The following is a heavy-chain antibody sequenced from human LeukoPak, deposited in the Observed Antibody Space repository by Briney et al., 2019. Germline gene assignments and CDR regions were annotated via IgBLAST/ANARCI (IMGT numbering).Heavy chain of an antibody. V-gene: IGHV3-23*01. Sequence: GGSLRLSCAASGFSFSSYAMSWVRQAPGKGLEWVSAISGSGGSTYYADSVKGRFTISRDNSKNPLYLPMNSLRADDTAVHYCAKDQALYSSSWYLEYFQHWGQGPLVPVSS. CDR2: ISGSGGST. D-gene: IGHD6-13*01. J-gene: IGHJ1*01. CDR3: AKDQALYSSSWYLEYFQH. CDR1: GFSFSSYA.